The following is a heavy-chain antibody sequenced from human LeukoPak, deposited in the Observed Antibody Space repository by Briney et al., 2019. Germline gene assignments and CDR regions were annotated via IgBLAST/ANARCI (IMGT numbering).Heavy chain of an antibody. Sequence: GGSLRLSCAASGFTFSSYGMHWVRQAPGKGLEWVAFIRYDGSNKYYADSVKGRFTISRDNSKNTLYLQMNSLRAEDTAVYYCAGAIVATSHFDYWGQGTLVTVSS. CDR2: IRYDGSNK. CDR1: GFTFSSYG. D-gene: IGHD5-12*01. J-gene: IGHJ4*02. V-gene: IGHV3-30*02. CDR3: AGAIVATSHFDY.